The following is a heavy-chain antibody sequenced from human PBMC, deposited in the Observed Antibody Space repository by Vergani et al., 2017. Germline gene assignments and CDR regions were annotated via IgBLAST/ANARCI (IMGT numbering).Heavy chain of an antibody. CDR2: IYHSGGS. CDR1: GYTMTNGYY. Sequence: QVQLKESGPGLVKPSETLSLTCEVSGYTMTNGYYWGWIRQPPGQGLESIGSIYHSGGSYYSPSLKSRVTISLDRSRNRLSLTLTCLTAADTAMYYCVRGGGSGYLPFTADYWGQGVMVTVSS. J-gene: IGHJ4*02. D-gene: IGHD5-12*01. V-gene: IGHV4-38-2*01. CDR3: VRGGGSGYLPFTADY.